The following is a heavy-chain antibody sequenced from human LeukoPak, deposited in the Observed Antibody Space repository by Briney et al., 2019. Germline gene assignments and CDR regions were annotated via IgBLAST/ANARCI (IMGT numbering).Heavy chain of an antibody. Sequence: GGXLSXGDYYXGWVRQPPGTGLEWIGYIYYSGSTYYNTSLKSRVTISVDTSKNQFSLKLSSVTAADTAAYYCAREDYTNWFDPWGQGTLVTVSS. CDR1: GGXLSXGDYY. CDR3: AREDYTNWFDP. D-gene: IGHD3-3*01. CDR2: IYYSGST. V-gene: IGHV4-30-4*01. J-gene: IGHJ5*02.